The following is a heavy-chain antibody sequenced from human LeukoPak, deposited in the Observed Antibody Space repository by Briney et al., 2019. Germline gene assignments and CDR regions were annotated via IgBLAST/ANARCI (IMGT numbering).Heavy chain of an antibody. V-gene: IGHV3-30*02. CDR1: GFTFSSYG. Sequence: GGSLRLSCAASGFTFSSYGMHWVRQAPGKGLEWVAFIRYDGSNKYYADSVKGRFTISRDNSKNTLYLQMNSLRAEDTAVYYCAKDQIVGATIGTAFFDYWGQGTLVTVSS. CDR3: AKDQIVGATIGTAFFDY. D-gene: IGHD1-26*01. CDR2: IRYDGSNK. J-gene: IGHJ4*02.